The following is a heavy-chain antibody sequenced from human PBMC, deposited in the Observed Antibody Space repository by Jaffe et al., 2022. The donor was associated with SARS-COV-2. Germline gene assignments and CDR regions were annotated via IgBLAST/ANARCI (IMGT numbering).Heavy chain of an antibody. CDR2: SRDKDYGYTT. J-gene: IGHJ4*02. Sequence: EVQLVESGGGLVQPGGSLRLSCAASGFTFSDHYMDWVRQAPGKGLEWVGRSRDKDYGYTTEYAASVRGRFTISRDDSKNSVYLQMNSLKTEDTAMYYCGRDLRVPRGTTTDYWGQGALVIVSS. D-gene: IGHD1-26*01. V-gene: IGHV3-72*01. CDR1: GFTFSDHY. CDR3: GRDLRVPRGTTTDY.